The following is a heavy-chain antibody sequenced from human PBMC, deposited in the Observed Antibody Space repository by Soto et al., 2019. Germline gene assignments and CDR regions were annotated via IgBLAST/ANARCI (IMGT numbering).Heavy chain of an antibody. V-gene: IGHV4-59*08. CDR2: IYYSGST. Sequence: SETLSLTCTVSGGSISSYYWGWIRQPPGKGLEWIGYIYYSGSTNYNPSLKSRVTISVDTSKNQFSLKLSSVTAADTAVYYCARHALSIAARYYFDYWGQGTLVTVSS. J-gene: IGHJ4*02. CDR3: ARHALSIAARYYFDY. D-gene: IGHD6-6*01. CDR1: GGSISSYY.